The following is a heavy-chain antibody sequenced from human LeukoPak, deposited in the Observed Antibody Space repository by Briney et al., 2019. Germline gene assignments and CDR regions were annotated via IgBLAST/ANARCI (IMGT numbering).Heavy chain of an antibody. D-gene: IGHD2-2*01. J-gene: IGHJ4*02. CDR3: AREVFTVVVPAARYFDY. Sequence: GRSLRLSCAASGFTFSSYGMHWVRQAPGKGLEWVAVIRYDGSNKYYADSVKGRFTISRDNSKNTLYLQMNSLRAEDTAVYYCAREVFTVVVPAARYFDYWGQGTLVTVSS. CDR1: GFTFSSYG. CDR2: IRYDGSNK. V-gene: IGHV3-33*01.